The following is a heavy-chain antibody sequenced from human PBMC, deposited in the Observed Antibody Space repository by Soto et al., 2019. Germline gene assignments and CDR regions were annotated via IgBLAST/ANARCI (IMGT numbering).Heavy chain of an antibody. CDR1: GFTFSSYA. D-gene: IGHD2-2*01. Sequence: QVQLVESGGGVVQPGRSLRLSCAASGFTFSSYAMPWVRQAPGKGLEWVAVISYDGSNTYYADSVKGRFTISRDNSKNTRYLQMNSLRAEDTAVYYCARDLLVPAATFDYWGQGTLVTVSS. CDR3: ARDLLVPAATFDY. V-gene: IGHV3-30-3*01. CDR2: ISYDGSNT. J-gene: IGHJ4*02.